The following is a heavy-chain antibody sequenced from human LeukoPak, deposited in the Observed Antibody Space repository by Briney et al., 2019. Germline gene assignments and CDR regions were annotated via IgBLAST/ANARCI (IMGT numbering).Heavy chain of an antibody. CDR1: GFTFSSYA. J-gene: IGHJ4*02. Sequence: GRSLRLSCAASGFTFSSYAMHWVRQAPGKGLEWVAVISYDGSNKYYADSVKGRFTISRDNSKNTLYLQMNSLRAEDTAVYYCAKGADCGGDCFRLTFHYWGQGTLVTVSS. D-gene: IGHD2-21*02. V-gene: IGHV3-30-3*01. CDR2: ISYDGSNK. CDR3: AKGADCGGDCFRLTFHY.